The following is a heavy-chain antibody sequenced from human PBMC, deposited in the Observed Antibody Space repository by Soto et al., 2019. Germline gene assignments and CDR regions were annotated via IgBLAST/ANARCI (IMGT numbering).Heavy chain of an antibody. Sequence: GGSLRLSCAASGFTFSSYGMHWVRQAPGKXLEWVAVISYDGSNKYYADSVKGRFTISRDNSKNTLYLQMNSLRAEDTAVYYCAKDQVYDSSGYSDYYYYGMDVWGQGATVTVSS. CDR3: AKDQVYDSSGYSDYYYYGMDV. CDR2: ISYDGSNK. CDR1: GFTFSSYG. D-gene: IGHD3-22*01. V-gene: IGHV3-30*18. J-gene: IGHJ6*02.